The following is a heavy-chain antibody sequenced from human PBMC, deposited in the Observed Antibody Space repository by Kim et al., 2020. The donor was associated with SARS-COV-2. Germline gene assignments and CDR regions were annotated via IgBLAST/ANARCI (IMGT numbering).Heavy chain of an antibody. V-gene: IGHV3-21*01. D-gene: IGHD3-9*01. Sequence: GWSLRLSCAASGFTFSSYSMNWVRQAPGKGLEWVSSISSSSSYIYYADSVKGRFTISRDNAKNSLYLQMNSLRAEDTAVYYCASQRVLRYFDWLSPRPVDYWGQGTLVTVSS. CDR3: ASQRVLRYFDWLSPRPVDY. CDR2: ISSSSSYI. J-gene: IGHJ4*02. CDR1: GFTFSSYS.